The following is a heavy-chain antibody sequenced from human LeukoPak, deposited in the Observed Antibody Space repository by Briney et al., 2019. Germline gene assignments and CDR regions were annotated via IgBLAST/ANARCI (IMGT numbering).Heavy chain of an antibody. Sequence: ASVKVSCKASGYTFTSYYMHWVRQAPGQGLEWMGIINPSGGSTSYAQKFQGRVTMTRDTSTSTVYMELSSLRSEDTAVYYCARERFSGYYDSSGYVREVAFDIWGQGTMVTVSS. CDR2: INPSGGST. CDR3: ARERFSGYYDSSGYVREVAFDI. J-gene: IGHJ3*02. V-gene: IGHV1-46*01. D-gene: IGHD3-22*01. CDR1: GYTFTSYY.